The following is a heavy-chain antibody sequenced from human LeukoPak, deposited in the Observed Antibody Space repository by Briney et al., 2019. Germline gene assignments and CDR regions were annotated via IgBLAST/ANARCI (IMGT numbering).Heavy chain of an antibody. D-gene: IGHD4-17*01. CDR3: ARHRTTVTFDY. Sequence: KPSETLSLTCTVSGGSISSSNYYWGWIRQPPGKGLEWIGSIYYSGSTYYNSSLKSRVTISVDTSRNQLSLKVSSVTAADTAVYYCARHRTTVTFDYWGQGTLVTVSS. V-gene: IGHV4-39*01. J-gene: IGHJ4*02. CDR2: IYYSGST. CDR1: GGSISSSNYY.